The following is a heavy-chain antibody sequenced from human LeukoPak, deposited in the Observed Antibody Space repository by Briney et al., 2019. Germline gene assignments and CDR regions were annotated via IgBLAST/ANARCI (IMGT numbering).Heavy chain of an antibody. V-gene: IGHV1-46*01. D-gene: IGHD3-22*01. Sequence: ASVKVSCKASGYTFTSYYMHWVRQAPGQGLEWMGIINPSGGSTSYAQKFQGRVTMTRDTSASTVFMELSSLRSADTAVYYCARGGPTYYYDSSGYYDGLDYWGQGTLVTVSS. J-gene: IGHJ4*02. CDR1: GYTFTSYY. CDR2: INPSGGST. CDR3: ARGGPTYYYDSSGYYDGLDY.